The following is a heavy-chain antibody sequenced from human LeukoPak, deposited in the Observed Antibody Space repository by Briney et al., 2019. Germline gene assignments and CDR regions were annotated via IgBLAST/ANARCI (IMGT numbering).Heavy chain of an antibody. J-gene: IGHJ4*02. CDR1: GFTFSSYG. CDR3: ARGYYASGSYKYGYYFDY. V-gene: IGHV3-30*02. D-gene: IGHD3-10*01. Sequence: PGGSLRLSCAASGFTFSSYGMHWVRQAPGKGLEWVAFIRYDGSNKYYADSVKGRFTISRDNSKNSLYLQMNSLRAEDTAVYYCARGYYASGSYKYGYYFDYWGQGTLVTVSS. CDR2: IRYDGSNK.